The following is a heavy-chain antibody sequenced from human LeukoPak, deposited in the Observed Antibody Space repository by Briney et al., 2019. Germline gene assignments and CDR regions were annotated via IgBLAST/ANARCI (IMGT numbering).Heavy chain of an antibody. CDR3: AKDLRIRGVTHSDY. D-gene: IGHD3-10*01. Sequence: TGGSLRLSCAASGFTFSGYAMSWVRQPPGKGLEWVSGIGGSSDNTYYLDSVRGRFTISRDNSKNTVYLQMNSLRAEDTAIYYCAKDLRIRGVTHSDYWGQGTLVTVSS. J-gene: IGHJ4*02. CDR1: GFTFSGYA. V-gene: IGHV3-23*01. CDR2: IGGSSDNT.